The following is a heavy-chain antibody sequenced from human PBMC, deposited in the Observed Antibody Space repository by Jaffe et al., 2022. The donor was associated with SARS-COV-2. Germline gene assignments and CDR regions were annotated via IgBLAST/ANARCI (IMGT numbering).Heavy chain of an antibody. CDR1: GFTFSSYG. D-gene: IGHD3-3*01. V-gene: IGHV3-33*01. J-gene: IGHJ6*02. CDR3: ARDHQYYDFWSGYPMGMRSYYYGMDV. Sequence: QVQLVESGGGVVQPGRSLRLSCAASGFTFSSYGMHWVRQAPGKGLEWVAVIWYDGSNKYYADSVKGRFTISRDNSKNTLYLQMNSLRAEDTAVYYCARDHQYYDFWSGYPMGMRSYYYGMDVWGQGTTVTVSS. CDR2: IWYDGSNK.